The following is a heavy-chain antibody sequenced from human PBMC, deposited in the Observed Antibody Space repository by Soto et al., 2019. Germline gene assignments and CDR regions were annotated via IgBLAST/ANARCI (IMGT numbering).Heavy chain of an antibody. J-gene: IGHJ6*02. D-gene: IGHD2-2*01. CDR2: MNPNSGNT. V-gene: IGHV1-8*01. Sequence: ASVKVSCKATGYTFTSYDINWVRQATGQGLEWMGWMNPNSGNTGYAQEFQGRGTMTRNNTISTAYMELSSLRSEDTAVYYCARGRSIEVPAAIRYYYYYGMDVWGQGTTVTVSS. CDR1: GYTFTSYD. CDR3: ARGRSIEVPAAIRYYYYYGMDV.